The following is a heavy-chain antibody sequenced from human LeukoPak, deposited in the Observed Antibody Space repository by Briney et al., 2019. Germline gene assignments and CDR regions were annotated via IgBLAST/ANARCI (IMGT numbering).Heavy chain of an antibody. V-gene: IGHV3-7*01. D-gene: IGHD6-19*01. Sequence: GGSLRLSCAASVFTFRNYWMSWVRQAPGKGLEWVANIKQDGSEKYYVDSVKGRFPISRDNAKHSLYLPMNSLRGEATAVYYCARSQYSSGWYGRFDYWGQGTLVTASS. CDR1: VFTFRNYW. CDR3: ARSQYSSGWYGRFDY. J-gene: IGHJ4*02. CDR2: IKQDGSEK.